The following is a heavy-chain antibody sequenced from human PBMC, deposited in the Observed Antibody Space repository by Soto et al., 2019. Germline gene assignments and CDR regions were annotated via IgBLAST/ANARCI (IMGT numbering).Heavy chain of an antibody. J-gene: IGHJ5*02. D-gene: IGHD5-12*01. CDR1: GGSISSGGYY. V-gene: IGHV4-31*03. Sequence: QVQLQESGPGLVKPSQTLSLTCTVSGGSISSGGYYWSWIRQHPGKGLEWIGYIYYSGSTYYNPSLKSRVTISVDTSKNQFSLKLSSVTAADTAVYYCARGKRWLQNNWFDPWGQGTLVTVSS. CDR3: ARGKRWLQNNWFDP. CDR2: IYYSGST.